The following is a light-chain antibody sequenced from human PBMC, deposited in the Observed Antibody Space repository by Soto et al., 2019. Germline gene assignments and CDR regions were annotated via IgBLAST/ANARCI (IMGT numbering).Light chain of an antibody. CDR1: GSDVGAYNF. CDR2: EVN. Sequence: QSALTQPPSASGSPGQSVTISCTGTGSDVGAYNFVSWYQQHPGKAPKLMIFEVNKRPSGVPDRFSGFKSGNTAFLSVSGLQTDDEADYYCSSFAGSANLLFGGGTKLTV. V-gene: IGLV2-8*01. CDR3: SSFAGSANLL. J-gene: IGLJ2*01.